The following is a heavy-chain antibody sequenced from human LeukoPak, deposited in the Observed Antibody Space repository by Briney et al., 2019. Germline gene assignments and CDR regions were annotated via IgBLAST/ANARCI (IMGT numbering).Heavy chain of an antibody. J-gene: IGHJ4*02. D-gene: IGHD6-13*01. CDR2: IYYSGST. CDR1: GGSISSYY. V-gene: IGHV4-59*01. Sequence: SETLSLTCTVSGGSISSYYWSWIRQPPGKGLEWIGYIYYSGSTNYNPSLKGRVTISVDTSKNQFSLKLSSVTAADTAVYYCAREQPYSSLDYWGQGTLVTVSS. CDR3: AREQPYSSLDY.